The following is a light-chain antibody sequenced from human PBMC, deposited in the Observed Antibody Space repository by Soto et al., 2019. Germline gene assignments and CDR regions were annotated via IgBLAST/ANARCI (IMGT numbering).Light chain of an antibody. J-gene: IGKJ1*01. Sequence: EIVLTQSPGTLSLSPGERATLSCRASQSVRNSHLAWYQQKPGQPPRLLISRAASRAPGIPDRFSGSGSGTGFTLSISKLEPEDSALYYCQQYGDSPWTFGLGTKVES. CDR1: QSVRNSH. CDR2: RAA. CDR3: QQYGDSPWT. V-gene: IGKV3-20*01.